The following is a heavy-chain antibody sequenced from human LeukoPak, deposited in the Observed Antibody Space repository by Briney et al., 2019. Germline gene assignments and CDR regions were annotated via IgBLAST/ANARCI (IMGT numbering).Heavy chain of an antibody. CDR1: GGSISNYY. D-gene: IGHD7-27*01. CDR2: IYYSGST. CDR3: ARGWGYFDY. J-gene: IGHJ4*02. Sequence: SETLSLTCTVSGGSISNYYWTWIRQPPGKGLVWIGYIYYSGSTNYNPSLKSRVTISVDTSKNQFSLELSSVTAADTAVYYCARGWGYFDYWGQGTLVTVSS. V-gene: IGHV4-59*01.